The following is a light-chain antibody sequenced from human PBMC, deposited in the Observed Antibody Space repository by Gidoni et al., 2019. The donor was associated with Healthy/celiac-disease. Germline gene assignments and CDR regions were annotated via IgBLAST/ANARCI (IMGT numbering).Light chain of an antibody. J-gene: IGLJ2*01. V-gene: IGLV3-19*01. CDR3: NSRDSSGNHLL. CDR1: SLRSYY. Sequence: SSELTQDPAVSVALGQTVRITCQGDSLRSYYASWYQQKPGQAPVLVIYGKNNRPSGIPDRFSGSSSGNTVSLTITGAQAEDEADYYCNSRDSSGNHLLFGGGTKLTVL. CDR2: GKN.